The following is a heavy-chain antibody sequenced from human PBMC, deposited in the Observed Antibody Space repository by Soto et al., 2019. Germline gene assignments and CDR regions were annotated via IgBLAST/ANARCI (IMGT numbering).Heavy chain of an antibody. J-gene: IGHJ6*02. CDR3: ARVSPGTTRWEYYGMDV. D-gene: IGHD1-7*01. Sequence: SETLSLTCAVSGYSISSGYYWGWIRQPPGKGLEWIGSIYHSGSTYYNPSLKSRVTISVDTSKNQFSLKLSSVTAADTAVYYCARVSPGTTRWEYYGMDVWGQGTTVTVYS. CDR1: GYSISSGYY. CDR2: IYHSGST. V-gene: IGHV4-38-2*01.